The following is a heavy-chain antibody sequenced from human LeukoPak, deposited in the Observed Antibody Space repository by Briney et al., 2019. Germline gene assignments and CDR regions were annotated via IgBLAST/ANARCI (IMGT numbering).Heavy chain of an antibody. CDR1: GGSISSYY. V-gene: IGHV4-59*01. CDR3: ARVQYNSSGWPYFDY. Sequence: SETLSLTCTVSGGSISSYYWSWIRQPPGKGLEWIGYIYYSGSTNYNPSLKSRVTISVDTSKNQFSLNLSSVTAADTAVYYCARVQYNSSGWPYFDYWGQGTLVTVSS. CDR2: IYYSGST. D-gene: IGHD6-19*01. J-gene: IGHJ4*02.